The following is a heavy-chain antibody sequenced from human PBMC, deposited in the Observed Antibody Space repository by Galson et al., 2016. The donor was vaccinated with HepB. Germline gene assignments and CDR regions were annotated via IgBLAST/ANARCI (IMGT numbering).Heavy chain of an antibody. CDR2: ISYDGSNK. CDR1: GFTFSSYG. J-gene: IGHJ4*02. Sequence: SLRLSCAASGFTFSSYGLHWVRQAPGKGLEWVAVISYDGSNKFSADSVKGRFTISRDNSKNTLYLQMNSLRAEDTAVYYCAKDRTPFAFLWFGEFDYWGQGTLVTASS. V-gene: IGHV3-30*18. CDR3: AKDRTPFAFLWFGEFDY. D-gene: IGHD3-10*01.